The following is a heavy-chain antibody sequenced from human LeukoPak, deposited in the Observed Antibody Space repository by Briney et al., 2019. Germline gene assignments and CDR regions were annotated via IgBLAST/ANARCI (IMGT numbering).Heavy chain of an antibody. CDR2: ISAYNGNT. CDR1: GYTFTSYG. V-gene: IGHV1-18*01. Sequence: ASVKVSCKASGYTFTSYGISWVRQAPGQGLEWMGWISAYNGNTNYAQKLQGRVTMTTDTSTSTAYMELRSLRSDDTAVYYCARVGAEAAASIPHFDYWGQGTLVTVSS. D-gene: IGHD6-13*01. CDR3: ARVGAEAAASIPHFDY. J-gene: IGHJ4*02.